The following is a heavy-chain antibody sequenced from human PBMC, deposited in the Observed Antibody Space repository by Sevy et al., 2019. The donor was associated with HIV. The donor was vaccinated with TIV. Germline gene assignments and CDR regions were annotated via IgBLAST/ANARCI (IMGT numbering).Heavy chain of an antibody. D-gene: IGHD3-22*01. V-gene: IGHV4-4*07. CDR2: IYTSGRT. J-gene: IGHJ6*02. CDR1: GGSMSGSFY. CDR3: ARAPYYYDRSGYLSALVDV. Sequence: SETLSLTCAVSGGSMSGSFYWSWVRQSAGKGLEWIGRIYTSGRTNYNPSLKSRVTMSVDTSKNQFSLSLTSVTAADTAVYYCARAPYYYDRSGYLSALVDVWGQGTTVTVSS.